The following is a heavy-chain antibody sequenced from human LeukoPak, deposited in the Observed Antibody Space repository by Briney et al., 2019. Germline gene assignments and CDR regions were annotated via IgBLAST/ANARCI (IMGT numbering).Heavy chain of an antibody. CDR1: GYTFTAYY. D-gene: IGHD1-26*01. V-gene: IGHV1-2*02. Sequence: ASVKVSCKASGYTFTAYYIHWVRQAPGQGLEWMGWINPNSGGTNSAQRFQGRVTMTRDTSISTAYMELSRLRSGDTAVYYCARVGGSGSYFDLWGQGTLVTVSS. CDR3: ARVGGSGSYFDL. CDR2: INPNSGGT. J-gene: IGHJ4*02.